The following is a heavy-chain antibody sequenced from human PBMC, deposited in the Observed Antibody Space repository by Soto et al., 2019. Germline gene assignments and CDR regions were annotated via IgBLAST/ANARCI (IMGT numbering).Heavy chain of an antibody. CDR3: AAPWEPKGGVYAFDI. Sequence: GASVKVSCKASGYTFTSYAMHWVRQAPGQRLEWMGWINAGNGNTKYSQKFQGRVTITRDTSASTAYMELSSLRSEDTAVYYCAAPWEPKGGVYAFDIWGQGTMVTVSS. CDR1: GYTFTSYA. CDR2: INAGNGNT. J-gene: IGHJ3*02. V-gene: IGHV1-3*01. D-gene: IGHD1-26*01.